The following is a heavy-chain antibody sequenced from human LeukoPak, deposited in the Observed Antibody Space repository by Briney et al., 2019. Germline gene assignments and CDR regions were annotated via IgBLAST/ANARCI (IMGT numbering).Heavy chain of an antibody. J-gene: IGHJ6*03. CDR2: ISSSSSTI. V-gene: IGHV3-48*04. CDR3: AREVTPRGSYHMDV. D-gene: IGHD3-16*01. CDR1: GFTFSSYS. Sequence: GGSLRLSCAASGFTFSSYSMNWVRQAPGKGLEWVSYISSSSSTIYYADSVKGRFTISRDNAKNSLYLQMNSLRAEDTAVYYCAREVTPRGSYHMDVWGKGTTVTVS.